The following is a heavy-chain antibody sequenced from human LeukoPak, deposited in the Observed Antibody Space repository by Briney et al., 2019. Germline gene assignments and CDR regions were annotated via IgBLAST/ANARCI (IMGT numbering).Heavy chain of an antibody. CDR2: ISGSGGST. CDR3: AKDRSSGWYRVFDY. J-gene: IGHJ4*02. Sequence: GGSLRLSCAASGFTFSSYAMSWVRQAPGKGLEWVSAISGSGGSTYYADSVKGRFTISRDNSENTLYLQMNSLRAEDTAVYYCAKDRSSGWYRVFDYWGQGTLVTVSP. CDR1: GFTFSSYA. V-gene: IGHV3-23*01. D-gene: IGHD6-19*01.